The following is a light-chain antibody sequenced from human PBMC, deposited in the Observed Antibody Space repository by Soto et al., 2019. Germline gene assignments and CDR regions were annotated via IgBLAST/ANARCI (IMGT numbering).Light chain of an antibody. CDR1: QSVRSA. Sequence: ERVMTQSPATLSVSPGERATLSCRASQSVRSALAWYQQKPGQAPRLLIYGASTRPTGIPAKISGSGSGTEFTLTISSLQPEDSEVYFCQQYNNSPPTFGRGTKVDIK. J-gene: IGKJ1*01. CDR3: QQYNNSPPT. CDR2: GAS. V-gene: IGKV3-15*01.